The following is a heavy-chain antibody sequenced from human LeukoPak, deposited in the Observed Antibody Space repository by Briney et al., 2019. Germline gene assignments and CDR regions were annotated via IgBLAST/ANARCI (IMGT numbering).Heavy chain of an antibody. D-gene: IGHD1-1*01. Sequence: ASVKVSFKASGYTFTDYYIHWVRQAPGQGLEWMGWIFPNSGGTNYAQKFQGRVTVTRDTSISTASMELNRLTSDDTAVYYCARVWGPTATFDYWGQGTLVTVSS. J-gene: IGHJ4*02. CDR1: GYTFTDYY. CDR2: IFPNSGGT. V-gene: IGHV1-2*02. CDR3: ARVWGPTATFDY.